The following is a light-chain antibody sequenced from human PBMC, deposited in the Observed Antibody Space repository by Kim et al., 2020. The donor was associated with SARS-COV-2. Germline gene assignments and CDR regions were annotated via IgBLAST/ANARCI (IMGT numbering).Light chain of an antibody. CDR1: QGIRND. CDR2: SAS. V-gene: IGKV1-6*01. Sequence: AIQMTQSPSSLSASVGDRVTITCRASQGIRNDLGWYQQKPGKAPQLLIYSASSLETGVPSTFSGSGSGTDFTLTISSLQPEDSATYYCLQDYNYPRTFGQGTKVDIK. CDR3: LQDYNYPRT. J-gene: IGKJ1*01.